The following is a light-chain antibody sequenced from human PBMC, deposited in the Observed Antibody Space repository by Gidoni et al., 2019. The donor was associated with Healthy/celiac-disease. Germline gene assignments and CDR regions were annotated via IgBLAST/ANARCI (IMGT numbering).Light chain of an antibody. Sequence: SYVLTQPPSVTVAPGNTARITCGGNNIGSKSVHWYQQKPGQAPVLVIYYDSDRPSGIPVRFSGSYSGNTATLTISRVEAGDEADYYCQVWDSSSDHFVVFGGGTKLTVL. CDR1: NIGSKS. CDR2: YDS. J-gene: IGLJ2*01. CDR3: QVWDSSSDHFVV. V-gene: IGLV3-21*04.